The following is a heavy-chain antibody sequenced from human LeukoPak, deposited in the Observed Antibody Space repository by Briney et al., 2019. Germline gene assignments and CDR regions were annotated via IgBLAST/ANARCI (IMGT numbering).Heavy chain of an antibody. J-gene: IGHJ3*02. D-gene: IGHD6-19*01. V-gene: IGHV3-30*18. CDR2: MSYDGSNK. CDR1: GFTFSSHG. CDR3: AKFISGSGWSLGDAFDI. Sequence: GGSLRLSCAASGFTFSSHGMHWVRQAPGKGLEWVAVMSYDGSNKYYADSVKGRFTISRDNSKNTLYLQMNSLRAEDTAVYYCAKFISGSGWSLGDAFDIWGQGTMVTVSS.